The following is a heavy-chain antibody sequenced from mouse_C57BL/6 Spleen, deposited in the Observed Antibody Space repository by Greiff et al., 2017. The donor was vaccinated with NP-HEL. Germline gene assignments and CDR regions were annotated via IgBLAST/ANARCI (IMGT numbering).Heavy chain of an antibody. Sequence: QVQLKESGAELVKPGASVKMSCKASGYTFTTYPIEWMKQNHGKSLEWIGNFHPYNDDTKYNEKFKGKATLTVEKSSSTVYLELSRLTSDDSAVYYCARGCYYGSSPSDWYFDVWGTGTTVTVSS. J-gene: IGHJ1*03. CDR2: FHPYNDDT. D-gene: IGHD1-1*01. CDR1: GYTFTTYP. CDR3: ARGCYYGSSPSDWYFDV. V-gene: IGHV1-47*01.